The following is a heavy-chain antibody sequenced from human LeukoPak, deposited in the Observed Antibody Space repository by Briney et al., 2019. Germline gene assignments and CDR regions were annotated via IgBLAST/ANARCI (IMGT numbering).Heavy chain of an antibody. CDR1: GGSISSSSYY. D-gene: IGHD3-10*01. J-gene: IGHJ4*02. Sequence: SETLSLTCTVSGGSISSSSYYWGWIRQPPGKGLEWIGYIYYSGSTNYNPSLKSRVTISVDTSKNQFSLKLSSVAAADTAVYYCARAFGEDPSKAGISDYWGQGTLVTVSS. CDR2: IYYSGST. V-gene: IGHV4-61*05. CDR3: ARAFGEDPSKAGISDY.